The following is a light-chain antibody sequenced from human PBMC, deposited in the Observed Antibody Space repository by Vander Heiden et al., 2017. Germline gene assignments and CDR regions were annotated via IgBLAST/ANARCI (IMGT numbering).Light chain of an antibody. V-gene: IGKV1-8*01. CDR2: AAS. CDR1: QGISSY. J-gene: IGKJ4*01. Sequence: ALRMTQSPSSFSAATGDRVTITCRASQGISSYLAWYQQKPGKAPKLLIYAASTLQSGVPSRFSGSGSGTDFTLTISCLQSEDFATYYCQQYYRYPRTFGGGTKVEIK. CDR3: QQYYRYPRT.